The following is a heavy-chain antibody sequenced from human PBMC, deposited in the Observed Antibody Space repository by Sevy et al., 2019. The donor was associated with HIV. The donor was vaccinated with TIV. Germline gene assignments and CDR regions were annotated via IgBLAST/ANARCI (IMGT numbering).Heavy chain of an antibody. V-gene: IGHV3-11*06. Sequence: GGSLRLSCAASGFTFSDYYMSWIRQAPGKGLEWVSYISSSSSYTNYADSVKGRFTISRDKAKNSLYLQMNSLRAEDTAVYYCARGSRGQYSSGWYIAFDIWGQGTMVTVSS. D-gene: IGHD6-19*01. CDR2: ISSSSSYT. CDR1: GFTFSDYY. J-gene: IGHJ3*02. CDR3: ARGSRGQYSSGWYIAFDI.